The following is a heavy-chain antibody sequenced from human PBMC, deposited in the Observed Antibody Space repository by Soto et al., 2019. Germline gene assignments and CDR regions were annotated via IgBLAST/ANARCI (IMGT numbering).Heavy chain of an antibody. CDR1: GYIFTDHL. CDR3: ARGAQGFFPVSGIYFYFDH. V-gene: IGHV1-2*02. CDR2: VHPDSGGT. Sequence: ASVKVSCKTSGYIFTDHLIHWVRQSPGQGLQWVGWVHPDSGGTNVAQAFQDRVTMTADTSITTAYMDLASLRPDDTAIFYCARGAQGFFPVSGIYFYFDHWGQGTPVTAPQ. D-gene: IGHD3-22*01. J-gene: IGHJ4*02.